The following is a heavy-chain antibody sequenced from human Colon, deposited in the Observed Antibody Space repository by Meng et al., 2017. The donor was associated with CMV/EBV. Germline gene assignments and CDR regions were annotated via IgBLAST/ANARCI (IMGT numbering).Heavy chain of an antibody. CDR2: ISSDGTT. D-gene: IGHD6-6*01. CDR1: GFTFSMYW. CDR3: ARTDTTSSGYFDY. J-gene: IGHJ4*02. Sequence: GESLKISCAASGFTFSMYWMHWVRQVPGKGLVWVSRISSDGTTNYADSVKGRFTISRDNAKNTLYLQMNSLRAEDTAVFYCARTDTTSSGYFDYWGQRALVTVSS. V-gene: IGHV3-74*01.